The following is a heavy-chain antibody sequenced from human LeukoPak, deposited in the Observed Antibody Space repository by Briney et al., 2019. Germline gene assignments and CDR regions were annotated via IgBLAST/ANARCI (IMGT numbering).Heavy chain of an antibody. CDR3: AREAPVTTPYFDY. J-gene: IGHJ4*02. CDR1: GGSFSGYY. V-gene: IGHV4-59*01. CDR2: IYYSGST. Sequence: SGTLSLTCAVYGGSFSGYYWSWIRQPPGKGLEWIGYIYYSGSTNYNPSLKSRVTISVDTSKNQFSLKLSSVTAADTAVYYCAREAPVTTPYFDYWGQGTLVTVSS. D-gene: IGHD4-17*01.